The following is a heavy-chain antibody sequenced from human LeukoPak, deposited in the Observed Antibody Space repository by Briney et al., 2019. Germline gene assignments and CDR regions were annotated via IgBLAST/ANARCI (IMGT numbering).Heavy chain of an antibody. CDR3: ARDMRYSSGWYHWNY. CDR2: INTNTGNP. D-gene: IGHD6-19*01. J-gene: IGHJ4*02. CDR1: GYTFTSYY. Sequence: ASVKVSCTASGYTFTSYYMHWVRQAPGQGLEWMGWINTNTGNPTYAQGFTGRFVFSLDTSVSTAYLQISSLKAEDTAVYYCARDMRYSSGWYHWNYWGQGTLVTVSS. V-gene: IGHV7-4-1*02.